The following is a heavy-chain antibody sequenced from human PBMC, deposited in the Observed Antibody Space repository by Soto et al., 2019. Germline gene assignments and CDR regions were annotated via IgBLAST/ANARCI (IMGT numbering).Heavy chain of an antibody. CDR3: AGNIVATISSFDY. Sequence: QVQLQQWGAGLLKPSETLSLTCAVYGESFSGYYWSWIRQPPGKGLEWIGEINHSGSTNYNPSLKSRVTMSVVTSKIQFSLTLSSVTAADTAMYYCAGNIVATISSFDYWGQGTLVTVSS. J-gene: IGHJ4*02. CDR1: GESFSGYY. D-gene: IGHD5-12*01. V-gene: IGHV4-34*02. CDR2: INHSGST.